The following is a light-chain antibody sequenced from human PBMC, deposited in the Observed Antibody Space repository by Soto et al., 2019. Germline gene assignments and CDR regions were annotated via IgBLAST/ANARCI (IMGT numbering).Light chain of an antibody. CDR3: QQYCKWPLT. Sequence: ELVMTQSPVSLSVSPGEGATLSCRASQSVTSNFLAWYQQKPGQAPRLLIYGVSSRATGIPDRFSGSGSGTDFTLTISRLEPEDFGVYYCQQYCKWPLTFGGGTKVELK. CDR1: QSVTSNF. V-gene: IGKV3-20*01. J-gene: IGKJ4*02. CDR2: GVS.